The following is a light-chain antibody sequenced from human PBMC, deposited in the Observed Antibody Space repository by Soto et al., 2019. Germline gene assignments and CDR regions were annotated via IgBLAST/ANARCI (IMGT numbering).Light chain of an antibody. Sequence: QSALTQPASVSGSPGQSITISCTGTSSDVGSYNFVSWYQQHPGKAPKLMIYEVSKRPSGVSNRFSGSKSGNTASLTISGLHAEDEADFYCCSYTGGTTSYVFGTGTKVTVL. V-gene: IGLV2-23*02. CDR2: EVS. CDR3: CSYTGGTTSYV. CDR1: SSDVGSYNF. J-gene: IGLJ1*01.